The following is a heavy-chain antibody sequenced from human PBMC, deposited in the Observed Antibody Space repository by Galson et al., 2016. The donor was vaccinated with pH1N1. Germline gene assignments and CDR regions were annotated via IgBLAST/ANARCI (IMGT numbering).Heavy chain of an antibody. Sequence: SVKFSCKASGYTFTSYYMHWVRQAPGQGLEWMGIITPTGGRTSYAQKFKDRVAMTSDTSTSTVYMELNSLRSEDTAVYYCARAPYCSNATCYSVWFDPWGQGTPVTVSS. V-gene: IGHV1-46*01. CDR2: ITPTGGRT. J-gene: IGHJ5*02. CDR3: ARAPYCSNATCYSVWFDP. D-gene: IGHD2-2*02. CDR1: GYTFTSYY.